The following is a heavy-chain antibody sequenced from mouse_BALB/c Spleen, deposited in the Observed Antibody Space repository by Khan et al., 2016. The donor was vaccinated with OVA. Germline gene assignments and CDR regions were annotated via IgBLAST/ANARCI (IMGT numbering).Heavy chain of an antibody. Sequence: QVRLQQSGAELARPGASVKLSCKASGYTFTDFYINWVKQRTGQGLEWIGEINPGSGDIYYNEKFKGKATLTADKSSSTAYMQLSSLTSEDSADYYCARRNYFGYTFAYWGQGTLVTVSA. CDR1: GYTFTDFY. CDR2: INPGSGDI. V-gene: IGHV1-77*01. J-gene: IGHJ3*01. CDR3: ARRNYFGYTFAY. D-gene: IGHD1-2*01.